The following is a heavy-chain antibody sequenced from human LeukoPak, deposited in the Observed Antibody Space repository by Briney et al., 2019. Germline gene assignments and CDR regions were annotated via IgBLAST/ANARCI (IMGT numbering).Heavy chain of an antibody. J-gene: IGHJ4*02. Sequence: SETLSLTCTVSGGSISSYYWSWIRQPPGKGLEWIGYIYYSGSTNYNPSLKSRVTISVDTSKNQFSLKLSSVTAADTAVYYCASVTTYFDYWGQGTLVTVS. V-gene: IGHV4-59*12. D-gene: IGHD4-17*01. CDR3: ASVTTYFDY. CDR1: GGSISSYY. CDR2: IYYSGST.